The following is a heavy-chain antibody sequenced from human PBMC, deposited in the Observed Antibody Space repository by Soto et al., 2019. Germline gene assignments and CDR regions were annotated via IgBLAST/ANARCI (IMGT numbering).Heavy chain of an antibody. V-gene: IGHV4-31*03. D-gene: IGHD4-4*01. CDR1: GGSISSGNYY. CDR3: AMGPVYSNSAYFDF. CDR2: IYYSGTT. J-gene: IGHJ4*02. Sequence: QVQLQESGPGLVKPSQTLSLTCTVSGGSISSGNYYWTWIRQHQGKGLEWIAYIYYSGTTYYNPCLKIRVTISSDTSSNQLSLKLNPVTAADTGVCYCAMGPVYSNSAYFDFWGQGTQVTVSS.